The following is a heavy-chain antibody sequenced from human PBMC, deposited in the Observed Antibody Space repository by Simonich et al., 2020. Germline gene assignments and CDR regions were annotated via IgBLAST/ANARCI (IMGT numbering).Heavy chain of an antibody. CDR1: GASFRCYY. CDR3: ARHLQLGPFDY. CDR2: INQSGST. V-gene: IGHV4-34*01. D-gene: IGHD1-1*01. Sequence: VQLQQWGAGLLKPSETLSLTCAVYGASFRCYYWSWIRQPPGKGLEGIGEINQSGSTNYNPSLKSRVTISVDTSKNQFSLKLSSGTAADTAVYYCARHLQLGPFDYWGQGTLVTVSS. J-gene: IGHJ4*02.